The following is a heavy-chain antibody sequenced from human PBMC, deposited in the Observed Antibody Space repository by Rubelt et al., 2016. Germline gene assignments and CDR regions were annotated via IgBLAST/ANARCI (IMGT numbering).Heavy chain of an antibody. D-gene: IGHD5-18*01. CDR3: ARGVDTAGAGY. CDR2: INPDQSSP. J-gene: IGHJ4*02. CDR1: GFSFSMYW. Sequence: GSLRLSCAASGFSFSMYWMHWVRQAPGKGLEWVSRINPDQSSPSYADSVKGRFTISRDNAKNTLYLQMNSLRAEDTAIYFCARGVDTAGAGYWGQGTLVTVSS. V-gene: IGHV3-74*01.